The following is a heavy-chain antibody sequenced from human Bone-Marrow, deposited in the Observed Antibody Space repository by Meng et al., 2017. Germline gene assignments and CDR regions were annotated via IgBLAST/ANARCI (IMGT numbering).Heavy chain of an antibody. CDR1: GYTFSTCG. J-gene: IGHJ6*02. Sequence: ASVKVSCKASGYTFSTCGITWVRQAPGQGLEWMGWISGYNGNTNYAQKLQGRVTMTTDTSTSTAYMELRSLRSDDTAVYYCARAGGDSGYDSSWVHYYGMDVWGQGTTVTVSS. V-gene: IGHV1-18*04. CDR2: ISGYNGNT. D-gene: IGHD5-12*01. CDR3: ARAGGDSGYDSSWVHYYGMDV.